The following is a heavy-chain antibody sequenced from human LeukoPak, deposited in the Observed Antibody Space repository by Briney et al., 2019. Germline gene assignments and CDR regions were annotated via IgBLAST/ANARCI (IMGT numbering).Heavy chain of an antibody. CDR1: GFTFSSYA. D-gene: IGHD3-3*01. CDR2: ISYDGSNK. CDR3: AREGYYDFWSGYYTQNYFDY. Sequence: GGSLRLSCAASGFTFSSYAMHWVRQAPGKGLEWVAVISYDGSNKYYADSVKGRFTISRDNSKNTLYLQMDSLRAEDTAVYYCAREGYYDFWSGYYTQNYFDYWGQGTLVTVSS. J-gene: IGHJ4*02. V-gene: IGHV3-30-3*01.